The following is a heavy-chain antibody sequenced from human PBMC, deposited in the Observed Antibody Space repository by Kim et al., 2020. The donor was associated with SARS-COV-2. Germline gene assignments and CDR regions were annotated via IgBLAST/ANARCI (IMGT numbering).Heavy chain of an antibody. V-gene: IGHV3-64D*06. CDR3: VKGLGQQLAPLLHY. J-gene: IGHJ4*02. D-gene: IGHD6-13*01. CDR2: ISSNGGST. CDR1: GFTFSSYA. Sequence: GGSLRLSCSASGFTFSSYAMHWVRQAPGKGLEYVSAISSNGGSTYYADSVKGRFTISRDNSKNTLYLQMSSLRAEDTAVYYCVKGLGQQLAPLLHYWGQGTLVTVSS.